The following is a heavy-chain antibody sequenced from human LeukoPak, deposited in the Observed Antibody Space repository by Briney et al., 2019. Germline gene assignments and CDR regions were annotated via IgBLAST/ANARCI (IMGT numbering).Heavy chain of an antibody. V-gene: IGHV3-7*01. D-gene: IGHD3-10*01. CDR1: GFTFSSYW. J-gene: IGHJ3*02. Sequence: GGSLRLSCAASGFTFSSYWMNWVRQTPGKGLEWVANIKQDGTEKYYADSVKGRFTISRDNAKNSLYLQMNSLRAEDTAVYYCARLMVRGSPDAFDIWGQGTMVTVSS. CDR3: ARLMVRGSPDAFDI. CDR2: IKQDGTEK.